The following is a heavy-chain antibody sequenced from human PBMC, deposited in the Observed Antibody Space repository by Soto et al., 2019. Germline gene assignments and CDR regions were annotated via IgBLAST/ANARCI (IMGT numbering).Heavy chain of an antibody. D-gene: IGHD6-13*01. J-gene: IGHJ4*02. CDR2: IYYSGST. Sequence: SETLSLTCTVSGGSISSGGYYWSWIRQHPGKGLEWIGYIYYSGSTNYNPSLKSRVIISVDTSKNQFYLKLSSVTAADTAVYYCVRSVYTTSWYYFDFWGQGTLVTVSS. CDR1: GGSISSGGYY. V-gene: IGHV4-61*08. CDR3: VRSVYTTSWYYFDF.